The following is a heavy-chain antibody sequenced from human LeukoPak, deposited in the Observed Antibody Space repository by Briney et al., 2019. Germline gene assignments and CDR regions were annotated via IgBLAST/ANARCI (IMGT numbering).Heavy chain of an antibody. CDR3: AKVVQYTASTGTGLDY. Sequence: GGSLRLSCVASGFTFSNYGMHWVRQAPGKGLDWVAVIWYDGSYKYYADSVKGRFTISRGNPKSTLYLQMDSLRAEDTGIYYCAKVVQYTASTGTGLDYWGQGTLVTVSS. CDR1: GFTFSNYG. J-gene: IGHJ4*02. V-gene: IGHV3-33*06. D-gene: IGHD1-1*01. CDR2: IWYDGSYK.